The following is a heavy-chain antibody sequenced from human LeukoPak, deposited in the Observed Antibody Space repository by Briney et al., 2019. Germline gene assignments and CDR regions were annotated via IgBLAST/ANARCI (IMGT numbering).Heavy chain of an antibody. Sequence: GGSLRLSCAASGFTFSSYAMHWVRQAPGKGLEYVSAISSNGGSTYYANSVKGRFTISRDNSKNTLYLQMGSLRAEDMAVYYCARDRGSGWDYYYYMDVWGKGTTVTVSS. CDR2: ISSNGGST. V-gene: IGHV3-64*01. J-gene: IGHJ6*03. CDR1: GFTFSSYA. D-gene: IGHD6-19*01. CDR3: ARDRGSGWDYYYYMDV.